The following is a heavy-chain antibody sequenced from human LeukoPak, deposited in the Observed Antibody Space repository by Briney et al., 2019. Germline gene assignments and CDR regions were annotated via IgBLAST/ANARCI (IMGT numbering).Heavy chain of an antibody. D-gene: IGHD3-10*01. Sequence: GGSLRLSCAASGFTFSSYSTNWVRQAPGKGLEWVSYISSSSSTIYYADSVKGRFTISRDNAKNSLYLQMNSLRAEDTAVYYCARDSGTTGEVKFDPWGQGTLVTVSS. CDR3: ARDSGTTGEVKFDP. CDR2: ISSSSSTI. J-gene: IGHJ5*02. CDR1: GFTFSSYS. V-gene: IGHV3-48*01.